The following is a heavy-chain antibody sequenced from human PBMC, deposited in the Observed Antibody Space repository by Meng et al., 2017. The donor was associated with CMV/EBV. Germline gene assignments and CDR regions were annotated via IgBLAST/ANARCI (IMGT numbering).Heavy chain of an antibody. CDR2: MNPNSGNT. V-gene: IGHV1-8*03. CDR3: ARGHYYCRGISCYSLDY. D-gene: IGHD2-2*02. CDR1: GYTFTTYD. Sequence: GGSLRLSCKASGYTFTTYDLNWVRQAPGQGLEWMGWMNPNSGNTGSAQKFQGRVTFSRNTSMNTAYMELSSLRSEDTAVYYCARGHYYCRGISCYSLDYWGQGTLVTVSS. J-gene: IGHJ4*02.